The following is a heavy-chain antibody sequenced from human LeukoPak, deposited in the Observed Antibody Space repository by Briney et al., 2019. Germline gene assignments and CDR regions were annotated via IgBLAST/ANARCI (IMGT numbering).Heavy chain of an antibody. CDR3: AGIGSSGSSTRTREHKFDY. CDR2: IYHSGST. D-gene: IGHD6-19*01. CDR1: GGSISSSNW. V-gene: IGHV4-4*02. Sequence: SSETLSLTCAVSGGSISSSNWWSWVRQPPGKGLEWIGEIYHSGSTNYNPSLKSRVTISVDKSKNQFSLKLSSVTAADTAVYYCAGIGSSGSSTRTREHKFDYWGQGTLVTVSS. J-gene: IGHJ4*02.